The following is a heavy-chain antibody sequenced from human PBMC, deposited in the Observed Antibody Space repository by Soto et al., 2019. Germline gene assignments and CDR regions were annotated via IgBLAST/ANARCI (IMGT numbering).Heavy chain of an antibody. Sequence: LSLTCTVSGGSISSYYWSWIRQPPGKGLEWIGYIYYSGSTNYSPSLKSRVTISVDTSKNQFSLKLSSVTAADTAVYYCASGNFPLLARLDYWGQGTLVTVSS. CDR1: GGSISSYY. CDR2: IYYSGST. V-gene: IGHV4-59*01. D-gene: IGHD1-26*01. J-gene: IGHJ4*02. CDR3: ASGNFPLLARLDY.